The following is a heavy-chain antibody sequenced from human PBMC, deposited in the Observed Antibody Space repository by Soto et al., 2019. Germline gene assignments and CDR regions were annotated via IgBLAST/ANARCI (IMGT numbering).Heavy chain of an antibody. V-gene: IGHV5-51*01. J-gene: IGHJ4*02. CDR2: IYPGDSDT. CDR3: ERHQRESYGYTSKFDY. CDR1: GYSFTSYW. Sequence: GESLKISCKGSGYSFTSYWIGWVRQMPGKGLEWMGIIYPGDSDTRYSPSFQGQVTISADKSISTAYLQWSSLKASDTAMYYCERHQRESYGYTSKFDYWGPAPLVTVSS. D-gene: IGHD5-18*01.